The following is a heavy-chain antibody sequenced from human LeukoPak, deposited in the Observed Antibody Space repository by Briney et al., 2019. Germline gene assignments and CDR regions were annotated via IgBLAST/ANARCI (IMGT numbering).Heavy chain of an antibody. V-gene: IGHV1-18*01. D-gene: IGHD3-22*01. Sequence: GASVKVSCKASGYTFTSYGISWVRQAPGQGLEWMGCINVYNGYTHYAHNLQGRVTMTTDTSTSTAYMELRSLRSDDTAVYYCARDEARYSSGYYPNWFDPWGQGTLVTVSS. J-gene: IGHJ5*02. CDR3: ARDEARYSSGYYPNWFDP. CDR2: INVYNGYT. CDR1: GYTFTSYG.